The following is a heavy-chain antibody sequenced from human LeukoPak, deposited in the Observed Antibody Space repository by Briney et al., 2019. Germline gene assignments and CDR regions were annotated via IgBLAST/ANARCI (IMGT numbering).Heavy chain of an antibody. CDR2: IYTSGST. D-gene: IGHD5-24*01. Sequence: SETLSLTCTVYGGSISSGSYYWSWIRQPAGKGLEWIGRIYTSGSTNYNPSLKSRVTISVDTSKNQFSLKLSSVTAADTAVYYCARDGYNPAFDIWGQGTMVTVSS. V-gene: IGHV4-61*02. CDR3: ARDGYNPAFDI. J-gene: IGHJ3*02. CDR1: GGSISSGSYY.